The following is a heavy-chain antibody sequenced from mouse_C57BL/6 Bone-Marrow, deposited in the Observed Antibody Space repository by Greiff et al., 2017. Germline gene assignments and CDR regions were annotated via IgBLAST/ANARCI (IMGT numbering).Heavy chain of an antibody. CDR2: IWGVGST. V-gene: IGHV2-6*01. CDR3: ASTTGGLGFAY. J-gene: IGHJ3*01. Sequence: VKVEESGPGLVAPSQSLSITCTVSGFSLTSYGVDWVRQSPGKGLEWLGVIWGVGSTNYNSALKSRLSISKDNSKSQVFLKMNSLQTDDTAMYYCASTTGGLGFAYWGQGTLVTVSA. CDR1: GFSLTSYG. D-gene: IGHD1-1*01.